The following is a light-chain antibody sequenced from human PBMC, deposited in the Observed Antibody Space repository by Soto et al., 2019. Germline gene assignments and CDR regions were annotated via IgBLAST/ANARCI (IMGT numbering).Light chain of an antibody. CDR3: QQYGSSPPFT. CDR2: GAS. J-gene: IGKJ5*01. CDR1: QSVSSCY. V-gene: IGKV3-20*01. Sequence: EIVLTQSPGTLSLSPGERATLSCRARQSVSSCYLAWYQQKPGQALRLLIYGASSRATGILDRFSGSGSGTDFTLTISRLEPEDFAVYYCQQYGSSPPFTFGQGTRLEIK.